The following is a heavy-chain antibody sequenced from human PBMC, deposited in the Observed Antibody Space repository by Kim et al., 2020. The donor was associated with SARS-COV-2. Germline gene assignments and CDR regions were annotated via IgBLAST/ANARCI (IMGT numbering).Heavy chain of an antibody. Sequence: GGSLRLSCAASGFTFSNAWMSWVRQAPGKGLEWVGRIKSKTDGGTTDYAAPVKGRFTISRDDSKNTLYLQMNSLKTEDTAVYYCTTGADDSSGFKDPGYYYYYGMDVWGQGTTVTVSS. CDR2: IKSKTDGGTT. D-gene: IGHD3-22*01. CDR3: TTGADDSSGFKDPGYYYYYGMDV. J-gene: IGHJ6*02. CDR1: GFTFSNAW. V-gene: IGHV3-15*01.